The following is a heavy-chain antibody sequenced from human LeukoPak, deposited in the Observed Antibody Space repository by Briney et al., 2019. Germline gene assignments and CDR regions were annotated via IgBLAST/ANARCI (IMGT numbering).Heavy chain of an antibody. V-gene: IGHV5-51*01. CDR2: VYAGDSDT. CDR3: ARQRTYHYDSSGYYHDAFDM. D-gene: IGHD3-22*01. Sequence: GESLKMSCKGSGYTFTRYWIGWVRQMPGKGLECMGIVYAGDSDTRYSPSFQGQVTISADKSLSTAYLQWSSLKASDTAMYYCARQRTYHYDSSGYYHDAFDMWGQGTMVTVSS. CDR1: GYTFTRYW. J-gene: IGHJ3*02.